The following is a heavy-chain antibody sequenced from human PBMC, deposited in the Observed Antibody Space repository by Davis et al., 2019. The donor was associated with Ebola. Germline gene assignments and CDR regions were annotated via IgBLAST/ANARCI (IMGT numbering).Heavy chain of an antibody. CDR2: IYYSGST. J-gene: IGHJ4*02. CDR3: AREISYSGSYYTSRGYFDY. CDR1: GGSISSGDYY. Sequence: LRLSCTVSGGSISSGDYYWSWIRQPPGKGLEWIGYIYYSGSTYYNPSLKSRVTISVDTSKNQFSLKLSSVTAADTAVYYCAREISYSGSYYTSRGYFDYWGQGTLVTVSS. D-gene: IGHD1-26*01. V-gene: IGHV4-30-4*01.